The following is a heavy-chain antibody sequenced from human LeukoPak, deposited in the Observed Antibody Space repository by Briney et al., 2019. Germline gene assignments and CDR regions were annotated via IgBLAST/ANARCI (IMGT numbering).Heavy chain of an antibody. D-gene: IGHD6-19*01. CDR1: GGTFSSYA. Sequence: SVTVSCTASGGTFSSYAISWVRQAPGQGLEWMGGIIPIFGTANYAQKFQGRVTITADESTSTAYMELSSLRSEDTAVYYCASPKAVYSSGWYESWGQGTLVTVSS. J-gene: IGHJ4*02. CDR2: IIPIFGTA. V-gene: IGHV1-69*13. CDR3: ASPKAVYSSGWYES.